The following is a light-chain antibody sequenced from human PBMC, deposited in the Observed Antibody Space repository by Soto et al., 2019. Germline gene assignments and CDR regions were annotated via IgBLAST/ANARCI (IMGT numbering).Light chain of an antibody. J-gene: IGKJ1*01. V-gene: IGKV3-20*01. CDR1: QSISRSD. CDR2: ATS. CDR3: QQSGSSTPT. Sequence: DIVWTQSPGTLSLSPGESATLSCRASQSISRSDLAWYQHRHGQSPRLLIYATSSRATGIPDRFTGGGAGTGVTLTISRLQHEDCSVYYCQQSGSSTPTFGQGTKVDIK.